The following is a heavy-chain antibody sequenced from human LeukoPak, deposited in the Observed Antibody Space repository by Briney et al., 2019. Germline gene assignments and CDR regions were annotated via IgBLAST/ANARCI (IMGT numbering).Heavy chain of an antibody. J-gene: IGHJ3*02. V-gene: IGHV4-31*03. D-gene: IGHD3-22*01. CDR1: GGSISSGGYY. CDR3: ARDLYPYDSSRNDALDI. Sequence: SQTLSLTCTVSGGSISSGGYYWSWIRQHPGKGLEWIGYIYYSGSTYYNPSLKSRVTISVDTSKNQFSLKLSSVTAADTAVYYCARDLYPYDSSRNDALDIWGQGTMVTVSS. CDR2: IYYSGST.